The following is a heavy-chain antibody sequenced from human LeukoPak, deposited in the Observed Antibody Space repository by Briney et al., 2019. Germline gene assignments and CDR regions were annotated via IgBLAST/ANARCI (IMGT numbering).Heavy chain of an antibody. D-gene: IGHD1-14*01. CDR3: AREMNLATRAIDV. V-gene: IGHV3-23*01. CDR1: GFTFTSYV. J-gene: IGHJ6*02. Sequence: GGSLSLSCAASGFTFTSYVMSWVRQAPGKGLECVSVITAGGGATYYANSVKGRFTISRDNSKNTLFLQMSSLTDEDAAVYYCAREMNLATRAIDVWGQGTTVTVSS. CDR2: ITAGGGAT.